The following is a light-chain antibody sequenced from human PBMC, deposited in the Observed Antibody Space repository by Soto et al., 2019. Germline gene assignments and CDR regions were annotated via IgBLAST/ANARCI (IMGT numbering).Light chain of an antibody. J-gene: IGLJ2*01. CDR2: SNN. CDR3: AAWDDSLNGLV. Sequence: QLVLTHPPSASGTPGQRVTISCSGSSSNIGSNTVNWYQQLPGTAPKLLIYSNNQRPSGVPDRFSGSKSGTSASLAISGLQSEDEADYYCAAWDDSLNGLVFGGGTKLTVL. V-gene: IGLV1-44*01. CDR1: SSNIGSNT.